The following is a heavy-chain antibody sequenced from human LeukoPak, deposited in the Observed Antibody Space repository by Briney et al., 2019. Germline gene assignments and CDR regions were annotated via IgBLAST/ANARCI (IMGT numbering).Heavy chain of an antibody. CDR3: VRDIVPYSSNWYYFDY. CDR2: IYSGGDT. CDR1: GITVSRNY. D-gene: IGHD6-13*01. J-gene: IGHJ4*02. Sequence: GGSLRLSCAASGITVSRNYMSWVRQTPGKGLEWVSIIYSGGDTHYADSVKGRFTISRDNSKNTLYLQMNSLRAEDTAVYYCVRDIVPYSSNWYYFDYWGQGTLVTVSS. V-gene: IGHV3-66*01.